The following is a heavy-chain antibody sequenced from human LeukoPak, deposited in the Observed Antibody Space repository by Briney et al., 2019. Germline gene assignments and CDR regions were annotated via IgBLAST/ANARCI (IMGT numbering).Heavy chain of an antibody. CDR2: ISAYNGNT. J-gene: IGHJ3*02. V-gene: IGHV1-18*01. Sequence: ASVKVSCKASGYTFTSYGISWVRQAPGQGVEWMGWISAYNGNTNYAQKLQGRVTMTTDTSTSTAYMELRSLRSDDTAVYYCASTSSTYYDFWSGYYSSAFDIWGQGTMVTVSS. CDR3: ASTSSTYYDFWSGYYSSAFDI. D-gene: IGHD3-3*01. CDR1: GYTFTSYG.